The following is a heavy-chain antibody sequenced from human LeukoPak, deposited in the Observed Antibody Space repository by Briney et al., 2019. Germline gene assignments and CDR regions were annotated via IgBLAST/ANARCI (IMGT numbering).Heavy chain of an antibody. J-gene: IGHJ4*02. Sequence: GGSLRLSCSAFGFTFSSYAMHWVRQAPGKGLEYVSAISSNGGSTYYADSVKGRFTISRDNSKNTLYLQMSSLRVEDTAVYYCVTALLAGVRYSYGYDYWGQGTLVTVSS. V-gene: IGHV3-64D*06. CDR2: ISSNGGST. CDR1: GFTFSSYA. D-gene: IGHD5-18*01. CDR3: VTALLAGVRYSYGYDY.